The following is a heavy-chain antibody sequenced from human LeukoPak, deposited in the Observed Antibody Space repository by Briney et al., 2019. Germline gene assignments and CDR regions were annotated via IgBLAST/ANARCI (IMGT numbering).Heavy chain of an antibody. J-gene: IGHJ4*02. V-gene: IGHV3-9*01. Sequence: GGSLRLSCAVSGFTFDEYAMHWVRQAPGKGLEWVSGISWNSGLIDYADSVKGRFTISRDNAKNSLYLQMNSLKAEDTAFYYCAKVGIFGLVAYYFDYWGQGTLVTVSS. D-gene: IGHD3/OR15-3a*01. CDR1: GFTFDEYA. CDR2: ISWNSGLI. CDR3: AKVGIFGLVAYYFDY.